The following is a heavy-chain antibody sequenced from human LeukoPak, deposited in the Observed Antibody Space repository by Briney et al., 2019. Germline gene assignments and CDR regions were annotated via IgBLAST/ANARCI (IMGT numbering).Heavy chain of an antibody. J-gene: IGHJ4*02. CDR1: GFSLSAYW. CDR3: ARLIVGAIDY. D-gene: IGHD1-26*01. CDR2: INRDGSQK. Sequence: PGGSLRLSCAASGFSLSAYWMTWVRQAPGKGLEWVANINRDGSQKNHVDSVKGRFIISRDNAKNSLYLQMNSLRAEDTAVYYCARLIVGAIDYWGQGTLVTVSS. V-gene: IGHV3-7*01.